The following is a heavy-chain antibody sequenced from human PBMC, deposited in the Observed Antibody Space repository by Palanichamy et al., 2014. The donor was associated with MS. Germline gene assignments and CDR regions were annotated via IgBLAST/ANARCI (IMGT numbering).Heavy chain of an antibody. CDR2: IYYSGST. J-gene: IGHJ5*02. CDR3: ARDGSGYCSNTNCHGWFDP. V-gene: IGHV4-59*01. D-gene: IGHD2-2*01. CDR1: SGSISSYY. Sequence: VRLQESGPGLVKPPETLSLTCTVSSGSISSYYRSWIRQPPGKGLEWIGYIYYSGSTNYSPSLKSRVTISVDTSKNQLSLKLSSVTAADTAVYYCARDGSGYCSNTNCHGWFDPWGQGTLVTVSS.